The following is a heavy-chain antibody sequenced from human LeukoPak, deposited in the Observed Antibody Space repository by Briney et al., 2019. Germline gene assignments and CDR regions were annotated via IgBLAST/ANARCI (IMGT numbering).Heavy chain of an antibody. CDR3: AKDEDTAIGN. Sequence: GGSLRLSCAASGFTFDDYAMHWVRQAPGKGLEWVSGISWNSGSIGYADSVEGRFTISRDNAKNSLYLQMNSLRAEDMALYYCAKDEDTAIGNWGQGTLVTVSS. CDR1: GFTFDDYA. D-gene: IGHD5-18*01. J-gene: IGHJ4*02. V-gene: IGHV3-9*03. CDR2: ISWNSGSI.